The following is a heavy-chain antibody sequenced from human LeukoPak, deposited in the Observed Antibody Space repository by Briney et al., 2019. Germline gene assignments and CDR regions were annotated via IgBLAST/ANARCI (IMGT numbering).Heavy chain of an antibody. V-gene: IGHV1-46*01. CDR2: LNPRGGSQ. CDR3: ARAGYYDVSGDRLYYLEN. CDR1: GYTLTYYY. J-gene: IGHJ4*02. Sequence: PGASVKVSCKASGYTLTYYYLHWVREAPGQGLEWVGILNPRGGSQTFAQKFRGRVTVTTDTSTSTVYLELSSLRSDDTAVYYCARAGYYDVSGDRLYYLENWGQGTPVTVSS. D-gene: IGHD3-16*01.